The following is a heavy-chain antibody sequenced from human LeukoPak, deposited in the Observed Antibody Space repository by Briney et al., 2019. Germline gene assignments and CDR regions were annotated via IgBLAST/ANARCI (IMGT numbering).Heavy chain of an antibody. D-gene: IGHD7-27*01. J-gene: IGHJ2*01. Sequence: SETLSLTCTVSGGSISSYYWSWIRQPPGKGLEWIGYIYYSGSTNYNPSLKSRVTISVDTSKNQFSLKLSSVTAADTAVYYCATLTGDPQWYFDLWGRGTLATVSS. CDR3: ATLTGDPQWYFDL. V-gene: IGHV4-59*01. CDR2: IYYSGST. CDR1: GGSISSYY.